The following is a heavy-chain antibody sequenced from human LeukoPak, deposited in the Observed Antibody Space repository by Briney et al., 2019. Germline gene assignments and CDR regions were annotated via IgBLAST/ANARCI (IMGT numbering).Heavy chain of an antibody. Sequence: SETLSLTCTVSVGSINSDNSFWSWIRHPPGKGLEWIVYIYYRGSTYYRPSLQSRVMISVDTSKDQFSLSLYSVTAADTAVYYCARAVGGFSDSSGYWDNWFDSWGQGTLVTVSS. CDR2: IYYRGST. V-gene: IGHV4-30-4*01. CDR1: VGSINSDNSF. D-gene: IGHD3-22*01. J-gene: IGHJ5*01. CDR3: ARAVGGFSDSSGYWDNWFDS.